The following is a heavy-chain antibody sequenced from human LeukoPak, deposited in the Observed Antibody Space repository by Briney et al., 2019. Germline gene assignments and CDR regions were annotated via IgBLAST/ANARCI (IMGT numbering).Heavy chain of an antibody. CDR2: ISYDGSNK. CDR1: GFTFSSYA. CDR3: ARVGGDTANDY. D-gene: IGHD5-18*01. Sequence: GGSLRLSCAASGFTFSSYAMHWVRQAPGKGLEWVAVISYDGSNKYYADSVKGRFTISRDNSKNTLYLQMNSLRAEDTAVYYCARVGGDTANDYWGQGTLVTVSS. J-gene: IGHJ4*02. V-gene: IGHV3-30-3*01.